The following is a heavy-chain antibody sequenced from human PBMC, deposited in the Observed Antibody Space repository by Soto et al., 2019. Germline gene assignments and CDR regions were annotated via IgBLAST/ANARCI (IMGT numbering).Heavy chain of an antibody. CDR3: APYRGGQGVYFEY. D-gene: IGHD3-10*01. Sequence: DVQLLESGGGLVQPGGSLRLSCGASGFIFSNYAMSWVRQAPGKGLECVSGLTSSGDSSYYADSVNGRFTIFRDNSKNTLYLQMNSLRADDTAVYYCAPYRGGQGVYFEYWGQGTLVTVSS. CDR1: GFIFSNYA. V-gene: IGHV3-23*01. J-gene: IGHJ4*02. CDR2: LTSSGDSS.